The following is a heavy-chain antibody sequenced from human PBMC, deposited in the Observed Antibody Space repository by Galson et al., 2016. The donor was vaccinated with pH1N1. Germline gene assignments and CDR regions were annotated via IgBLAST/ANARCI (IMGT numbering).Heavy chain of an antibody. V-gene: IGHV1-2*02. J-gene: IGHJ4*02. D-gene: IGHD2-8*01. Sequence: SVKVSCKASGYTFTGYYIHWVRQAPGQGLEWMGWIKPNSGDTKYAQKFQGRVTITRDTSISTAYMELSSLRSDDTAIYYCARGRYCNNRDCFMGIDSWGQGTLVTVSS. CDR2: IKPNSGDT. CDR1: GYTFTGYY. CDR3: ARGRYCNNRDCFMGIDS.